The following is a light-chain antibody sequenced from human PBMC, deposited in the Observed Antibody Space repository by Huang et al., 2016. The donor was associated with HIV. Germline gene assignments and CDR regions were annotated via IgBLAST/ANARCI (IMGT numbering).Light chain of an antibody. CDR1: PSLLQSNGYTY. Sequence: DIVMTQSPFSLPVTPGEPASISCRSNPSLLQSNGYTYLDWYLQKSGQSPQRLIYLASSRASGGPDRFSGSGTGTDFTLKISRVEAEDVRVYYCMQGRETPFTFGPGTKVDVK. V-gene: IGKV2-28*01. J-gene: IGKJ3*01. CDR2: LAS. CDR3: MQGRETPFT.